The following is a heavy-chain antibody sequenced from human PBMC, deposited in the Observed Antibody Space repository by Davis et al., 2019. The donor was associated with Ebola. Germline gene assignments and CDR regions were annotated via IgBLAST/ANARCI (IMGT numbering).Heavy chain of an antibody. Sequence: GESLKISCEGSGYTFTNYWISWVRQMPGKGLEWMGRIDPTDSFTQYSPSFQGHVTISIDRSINTAYLQWSNLKASDTAMYYCARLRRRGIHFSEGDYWGQGTLVTVSS. J-gene: IGHJ4*02. CDR2: IDPTDSFT. V-gene: IGHV5-10-1*01. CDR3: ARLRRRGIHFSEGDY. D-gene: IGHD1-26*01. CDR1: GYTFTNYW.